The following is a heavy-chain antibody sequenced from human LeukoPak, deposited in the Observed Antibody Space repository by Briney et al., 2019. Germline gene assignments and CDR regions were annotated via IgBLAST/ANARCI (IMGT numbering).Heavy chain of an antibody. CDR3: ASNDYCDSSGYFPI. CDR1: GGSISSSSYY. Sequence: PSETLSLTCTVSGGSISSSSYYWGWIRQPPGKGLEWIGSIYYSGSTYYNPSLKSRVTISVDTSKNQFSLKLSSVTAADTAVYYCASNDYCDSSGYFPIWGQGTLVTVSS. J-gene: IGHJ4*02. D-gene: IGHD3-22*01. CDR2: IYYSGST. V-gene: IGHV4-39*01.